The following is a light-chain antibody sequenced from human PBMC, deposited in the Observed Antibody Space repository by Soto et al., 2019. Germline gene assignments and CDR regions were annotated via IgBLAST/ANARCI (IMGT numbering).Light chain of an antibody. V-gene: IGKV3-20*01. Sequence: EVVLTQSPGTLFLSPGERATLSCRASQSFNNNYLAWYQQKPGQAPRLLIYGSSSRATGIPDRFSGSGSGTDFTLTISRLEPEDFAVDYGQQYGSSSRTFGGGTKVEIK. CDR3: QQYGSSSRT. CDR2: GSS. J-gene: IGKJ4*01. CDR1: QSFNNNY.